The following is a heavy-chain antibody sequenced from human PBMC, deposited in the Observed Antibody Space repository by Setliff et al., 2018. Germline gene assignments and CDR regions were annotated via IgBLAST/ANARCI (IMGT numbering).Heavy chain of an antibody. J-gene: IGHJ4*02. D-gene: IGHD2-2*01. V-gene: IGHV1-46*01. CDR2: INVSGGSAYTGNT. CDR3: WRFVRYCTRTSCQRASGDYY. Sequence: PSVKVSCKASGYTFTGYSIHWVRQAPGQGLEWMGIINVSGGSAYTGNTYSAQKFQGRLTMTTDTSTTTAYMELRSLRSDDTAGYCCWRFVRYCTRTSCQRASGDYYWGQGTLVTVSS. CDR1: GYTFTGYS.